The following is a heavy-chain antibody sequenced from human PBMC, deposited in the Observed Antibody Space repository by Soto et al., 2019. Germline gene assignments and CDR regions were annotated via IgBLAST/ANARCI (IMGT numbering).Heavy chain of an antibody. CDR3: AILPLFDGGYYHLDF. CDR1: GGSINRSNW. D-gene: IGHD3-3*01. V-gene: IGHV4-4*02. J-gene: IGHJ4*02. CDR2: IYHSGST. Sequence: ASETLSITCAVYGGSINRSNWWCWVRQPQGKGLEWIGEIYHSGSTNYNPSLKSRVNISVDKSKNQFSLRLSSVTAADTAVYYCAILPLFDGGYYHLDFCGQGTLVTGSS.